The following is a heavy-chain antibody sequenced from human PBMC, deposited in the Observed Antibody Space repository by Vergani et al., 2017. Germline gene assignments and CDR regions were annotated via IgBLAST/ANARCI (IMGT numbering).Heavy chain of an antibody. Sequence: EVQLLESGGGLVQPGGSLRLSCAASGFTFSSYAMSWVRQAPGKGLEWVSAISGSGGSKYYADPVKGRFTIYRDNSNNTLYLQMNSLRDEDTAVYYCAKDGVPRYTFDIWGQGTMVTVSS. V-gene: IGHV3-23*01. J-gene: IGHJ3*02. CDR1: GFTFSSYA. CDR3: AKDGVPRYTFDI. D-gene: IGHD1-14*01. CDR2: ISGSGGSK.